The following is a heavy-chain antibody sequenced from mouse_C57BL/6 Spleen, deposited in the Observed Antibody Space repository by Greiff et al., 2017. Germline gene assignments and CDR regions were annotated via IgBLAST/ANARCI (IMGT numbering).Heavy chain of an antibody. CDR1: GYTFTGYW. D-gene: IGHD3-2*02. CDR2: ILPGSGST. CDR3: ASSGELRPVAY. Sequence: VQRVESGAELMKPGASVKLSCKATGYTFTGYWLEWVKQRPGHGLEWIGEILPGSGSTNYNEKFKGKATFTADTSSNTADMQLSRLATEDSAIYYCASSGELRPVAYWGQGTLVTVSA. V-gene: IGHV1-9*01. J-gene: IGHJ3*01.